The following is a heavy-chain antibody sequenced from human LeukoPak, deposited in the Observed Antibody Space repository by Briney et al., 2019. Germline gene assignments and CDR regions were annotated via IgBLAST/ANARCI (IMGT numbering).Heavy chain of an antibody. Sequence: PGGSLRLSCAASGFTFSSYAMSWVRQAPGKGLEWVSSISSSSGYIYYADSVKGRFTISRDNAKRSLYLQMNSLRAEDTAVYYCARDLEMVGATDYWGQGTLVTVSS. CDR2: ISSSSGYI. D-gene: IGHD1-26*01. CDR1: GFTFSSYA. V-gene: IGHV3-21*01. CDR3: ARDLEMVGATDY. J-gene: IGHJ4*02.